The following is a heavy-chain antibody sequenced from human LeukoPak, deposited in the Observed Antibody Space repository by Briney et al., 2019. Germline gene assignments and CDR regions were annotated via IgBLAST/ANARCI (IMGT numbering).Heavy chain of an antibody. CDR3: ARLVLARFHDSSGYFDY. CDR2: IYHSGST. CDR1: GYSISSGYY. Sequence: SETLSLTCAVSGYSISSGYYWGWIRQPPGKGLEWIGSIYHSGSTYYNPSLKSRVTISVDTSKNQFSLKLSSVTAADTAVYYCARLVLARFHDSSGYFDYWGQGTLVTVSS. V-gene: IGHV4-38-2*01. D-gene: IGHD3-22*01. J-gene: IGHJ4*02.